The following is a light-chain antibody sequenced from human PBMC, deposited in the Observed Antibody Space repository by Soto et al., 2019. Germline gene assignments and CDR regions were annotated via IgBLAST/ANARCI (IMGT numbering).Light chain of an antibody. CDR2: LEGGGSY. CDR1: SGHSNNI. V-gene: IGLV4-60*03. Sequence: QAVLTQPSSASASLGSSVKLTCTLNSGHSNNIIAWHQQQPGKAPRYLMKLEGGGSYTKGSGVPDRFSGYSSGADRHLTISNLQSEDEADYYRETWDSNIHSPFGGGTQLTVL. CDR3: ETWDSNIHSP. J-gene: IGLJ2*01.